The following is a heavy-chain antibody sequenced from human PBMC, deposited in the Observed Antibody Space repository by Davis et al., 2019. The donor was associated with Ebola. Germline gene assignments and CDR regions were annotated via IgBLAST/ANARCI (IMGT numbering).Heavy chain of an antibody. CDR1: GGSFSGYY. CDR2: IYYSGST. CDR3: ARFYARHYDILYPWDFDY. Sequence: SETLSLTCAVYGGSFSGYYWSWIRQPPGKGLEWIGYIYYSGSTYYNPSLKSRVTISVDTSKNQFSLKLSSVTAADTAVYYCARFYARHYDILYPWDFDYWGQGTLVTVSS. D-gene: IGHD3-9*01. J-gene: IGHJ4*02. V-gene: IGHV4-34*01.